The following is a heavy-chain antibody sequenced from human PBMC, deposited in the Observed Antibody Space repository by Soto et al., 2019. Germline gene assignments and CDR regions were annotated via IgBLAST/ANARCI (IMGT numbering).Heavy chain of an antibody. D-gene: IGHD3-22*01. CDR3: ARVGFSDYYDSSGYREAFDI. CDR2: ISSSSSYI. Sequence: EVQLVESGGGLVKPGGSLRLSCAASGFTFSSYSMNWVRQAPGKGLEWVSSISSSSSYIDYADSVKGRFTISRDNAKNSLYLQMNSLRAEDTAVYYCARVGFSDYYDSSGYREAFDIWGQGTMVTVSS. V-gene: IGHV3-21*01. J-gene: IGHJ3*02. CDR1: GFTFSSYS.